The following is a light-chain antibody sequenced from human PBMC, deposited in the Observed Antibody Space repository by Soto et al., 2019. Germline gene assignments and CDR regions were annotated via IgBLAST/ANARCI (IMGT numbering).Light chain of an antibody. CDR1: QGIGTY. CDR3: QQSYSIPLT. Sequence: DIQMTQSPSSLSASVGDRVTITCRASQGIGTYLNWYQQKPGKAPKLLIYAASSLQSGVPSRFSGSGSRTEFTLTVSSLQPEDFATYYCQQSYSIPLTFGGGTKVEIK. CDR2: AAS. J-gene: IGKJ4*01. V-gene: IGKV1-39*01.